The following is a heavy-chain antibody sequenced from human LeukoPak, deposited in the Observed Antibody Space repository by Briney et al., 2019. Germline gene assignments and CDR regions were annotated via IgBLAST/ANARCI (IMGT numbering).Heavy chain of an antibody. J-gene: IGHJ6*03. CDR2: IYYSGTT. CDR1: GGSISSYY. V-gene: IGHV4-59*01. D-gene: IGHD1-26*01. CDR3: ARDRHSGSSLVGYYYYYMDV. Sequence: SETLSLTCTVFGGSISSYYWSWIRQPPGKGLEWIGYIYYSGTTNYNPSLKSRVTISVDTSKNQFSLKLSSVTAADTAVYYCARDRHSGSSLVGYYYYYMDVWGKGTTVTVSS.